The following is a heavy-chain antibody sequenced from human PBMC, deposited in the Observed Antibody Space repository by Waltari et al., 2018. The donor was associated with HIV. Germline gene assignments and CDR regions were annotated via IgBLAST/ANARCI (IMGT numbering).Heavy chain of an antibody. CDR3: ARDPNYSIYSGWYY. CDR2: IYHSGST. Sequence: QVQLQESGPGLVKPSETLSLTCAVSGYSISSGYYWGWIRQPPGKGLEWIGSIYHSGSTYYNPSLKSRVTISVDTSKNQFSLKLSSVTAADTAVYYCARDPNYSIYSGWYYWGQGTLVTVSS. D-gene: IGHD4-4*01. V-gene: IGHV4-38-2*02. J-gene: IGHJ4*02. CDR1: GYSISSGYY.